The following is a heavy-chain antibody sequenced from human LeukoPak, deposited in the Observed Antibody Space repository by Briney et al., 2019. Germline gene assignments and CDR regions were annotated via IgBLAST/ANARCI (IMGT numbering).Heavy chain of an antibody. D-gene: IGHD3-16*01. V-gene: IGHV3-23*01. J-gene: IGHJ6*03. CDR3: AKLGGQELHNYYVAV. Sequence: GGSLRLSCAASGFTFSNYAIVWVRQAPGKGLKWVSAISGGGGRTIHADSVKGRFTISRDNSRNTLYLQMNSLRAEDTAVYYCAKLGGQELHNYYVAVCGKGTTVAVSS. CDR2: ISGGGGRT. CDR1: GFTFSNYA.